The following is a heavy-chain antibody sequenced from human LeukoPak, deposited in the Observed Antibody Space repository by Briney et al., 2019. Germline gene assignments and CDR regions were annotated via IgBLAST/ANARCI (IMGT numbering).Heavy chain of an antibody. Sequence: GGSLRLSCAASGFTFSSYAMSWVRQAPGKGLEWVSAISGSGDNTYYADSVRDHFTISRDNSKNTLYLQMNSLRAEDTAIYYCALSLYGYYNGWPYWGQGTLVTVSS. CDR3: ALSLYGYYNGWPY. V-gene: IGHV3-23*01. D-gene: IGHD6-19*01. J-gene: IGHJ4*02. CDR1: GFTFSSYA. CDR2: ISGSGDNT.